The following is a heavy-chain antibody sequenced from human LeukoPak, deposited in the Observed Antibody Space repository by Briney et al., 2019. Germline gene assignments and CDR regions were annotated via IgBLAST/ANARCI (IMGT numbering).Heavy chain of an antibody. V-gene: IGHV4-34*01. CDR3: AREPIDTMIEHAFDI. J-gene: IGHJ3*02. CDR2: INHSGST. CDR1: GGSFSGYY. Sequence: SETLSLTCAVYGGSFSGYYWSWIRQPPGKGLEWIGEINHSGSTNYNPSLKSRVTISVDTSKNQFSLKLSSVTAADTAVYYCAREPIDTMIEHAFDIWGQRTMVTVSS. D-gene: IGHD3-22*01.